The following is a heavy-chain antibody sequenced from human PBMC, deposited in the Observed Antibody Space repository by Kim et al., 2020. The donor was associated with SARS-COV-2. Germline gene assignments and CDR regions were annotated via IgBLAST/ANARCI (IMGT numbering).Heavy chain of an antibody. CDR1: GYSFTSYW. V-gene: IGHV5-10-1*01. Sequence: GESLKISCKGSGYSFTSYWISWVRQMPGKGLELMGRIDPSDSYTNYSPSFQGHVTISADKSISTAYLQWSSLKASDTVMYYCARPDFHSSSWYEVYWGQGTLVTVSS. D-gene: IGHD6-13*01. CDR3: ARPDFHSSSWYEVY. CDR2: IDPSDSYT. J-gene: IGHJ4*02.